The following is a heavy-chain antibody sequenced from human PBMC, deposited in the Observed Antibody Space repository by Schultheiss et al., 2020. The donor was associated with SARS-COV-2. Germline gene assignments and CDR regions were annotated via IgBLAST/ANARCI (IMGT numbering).Heavy chain of an antibody. Sequence: SETLSLTCTVSGGSIRSYYWSWIRQPPGKGLELIGYVYYNGNTNYNPSLKSRVTISVDTSKNQFSLKLSSVTAADTAVYYCARGNYDYVWGSPPPKYGMDVWGQGTTVTVSS. V-gene: IGHV4-59*01. J-gene: IGHJ6*02. CDR2: VYYNGNT. CDR3: ARGNYDYVWGSPPPKYGMDV. CDR1: GGSIRSYY. D-gene: IGHD3-16*01.